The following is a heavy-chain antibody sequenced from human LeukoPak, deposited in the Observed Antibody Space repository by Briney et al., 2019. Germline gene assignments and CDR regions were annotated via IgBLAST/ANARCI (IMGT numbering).Heavy chain of an antibody. CDR3: AKAQSVLLVAANRYSYNWFDP. J-gene: IGHJ5*02. CDR1: GFTFSSYS. Sequence: HSGGSLRLSCAASGFTFSSYSMTWVRQAPGKGLEWVSAISGSDDITYYADSVKGRFTISRDNSKNTLYLQMNTLRADDTAVYYCAKAQSVLLVAANRYSYNWFDPWGQGTLVTVSS. V-gene: IGHV3-23*01. CDR2: ISGSDDIT. D-gene: IGHD2-15*01.